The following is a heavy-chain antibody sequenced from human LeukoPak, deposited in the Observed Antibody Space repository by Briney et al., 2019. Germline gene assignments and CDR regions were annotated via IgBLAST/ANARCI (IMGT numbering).Heavy chain of an antibody. J-gene: IGHJ4*02. V-gene: IGHV3-21*01. CDR2: ISSSSSYI. D-gene: IGHD3-22*01. CDR1: GFTFSSYS. CDR3: AKFADDYYDSSGYYDDY. Sequence: GGSLKLSCAASGFTFSSYSMNWVRQAPGKGLEWVSSISSSSSYIYYADSVKGRFTISRDNSKNTLYLQMNSLRTEDTAVYYCAKFADDYYDSSGYYDDYWGQGTLVTVSS.